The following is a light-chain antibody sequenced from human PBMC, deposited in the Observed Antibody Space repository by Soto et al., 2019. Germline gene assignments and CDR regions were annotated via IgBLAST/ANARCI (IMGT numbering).Light chain of an antibody. CDR3: QQYHIWYT. J-gene: IGKJ2*01. CDR1: QSVNSH. V-gene: IGKV3-15*01. CDR2: EAS. Sequence: EIVMTQSPATLSVSPGERATLSCRASQSVNSHLAWFQQRPGQAPRLLMYEASTRYTGVPARFSASGSGTDFTLTISGLQSEDFAVYCCQQYHIWYTFGQGTELEIK.